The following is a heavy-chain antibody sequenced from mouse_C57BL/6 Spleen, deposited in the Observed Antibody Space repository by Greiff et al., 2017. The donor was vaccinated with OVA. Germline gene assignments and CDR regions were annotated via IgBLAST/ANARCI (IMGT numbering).Heavy chain of an antibody. Sequence: DVQLQESGPELVKPGASVKISCKASGYSFTGYYMHWVKQSSEKSLEWIGEINPSTGGTSYNQKFKGKATLTVDKSSSTAYMQLKSLTSEDSAVYYCARNHYYGSDYWGQGTTLTVSS. D-gene: IGHD1-1*01. CDR2: INPSTGGT. J-gene: IGHJ2*01. CDR3: ARNHYYGSDY. CDR1: GYSFTGYY. V-gene: IGHV1-43*01.